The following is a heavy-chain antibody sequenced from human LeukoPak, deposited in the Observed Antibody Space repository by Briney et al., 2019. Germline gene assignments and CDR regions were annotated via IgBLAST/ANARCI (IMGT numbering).Heavy chain of an antibody. V-gene: IGHV3-48*02. CDR2: IRSTSSTI. CDR3: ARDLNARFDP. Sequence: GGSLRLSCAASGFTFSSYGMHWVRQAPGKGLEWVSYIRSTSSTIFYADSVKGRFTVSRDNAKNSLYLQMNRLRDEDTAVYYCARDLNARFDPWGQGTLVTVSS. CDR1: GFTFSSYG. D-gene: IGHD2-8*01. J-gene: IGHJ5*02.